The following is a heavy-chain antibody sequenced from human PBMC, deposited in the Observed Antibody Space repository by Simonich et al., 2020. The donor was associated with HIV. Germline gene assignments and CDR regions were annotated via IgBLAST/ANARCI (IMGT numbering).Heavy chain of an antibody. CDR1: GGSFSGYY. CDR2: INHSGST. Sequence: QVQLQQWGAGLLKPSETLSLTCAVYGGSFSGYYWSWIRQPPGKGLEWIGEINHSGSTDYNPSPKSRVTISVDTSKNQFSLKLGSVTAADTAVYYCARRGHYYDSFDLWGRGTLVTVSS. J-gene: IGHJ2*01. D-gene: IGHD3-22*01. V-gene: IGHV4-34*01. CDR3: ARRGHYYDSFDL.